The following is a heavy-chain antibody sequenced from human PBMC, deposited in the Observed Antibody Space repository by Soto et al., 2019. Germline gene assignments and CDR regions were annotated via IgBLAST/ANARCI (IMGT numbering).Heavy chain of an antibody. CDR2: INHTGST. Sequence: PSETLSLTCAVYGGSFSGYYWSWIRQPPGMGLEWIGEINHTGSTHYNPSLKSRLTISVDTSKNQFTLQLASVTAADTAIYYCATSFGNAGYTYWGQGTQVTVSS. CDR1: GGSFSGYY. J-gene: IGHJ4*02. V-gene: IGHV4-34*01. CDR3: ATSFGNAGYTY. D-gene: IGHD3-16*01.